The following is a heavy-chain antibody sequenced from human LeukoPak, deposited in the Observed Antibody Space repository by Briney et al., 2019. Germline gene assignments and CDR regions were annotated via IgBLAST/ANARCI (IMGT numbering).Heavy chain of an antibody. Sequence: GGSLRLSCAASGFSFTNYWMSWVRQAPGKGLEWVAVIKQDGTRKYYVDSVEGRFTISRDNPKNSLYLQMNSLRVEDTAVYYCARDCGSDCSQAFDIWGQGTMVTVSS. CDR1: GFSFTNYW. CDR3: ARDCGSDCSQAFDI. V-gene: IGHV3-7*05. J-gene: IGHJ3*02. D-gene: IGHD2-21*02. CDR2: IKQDGTRK.